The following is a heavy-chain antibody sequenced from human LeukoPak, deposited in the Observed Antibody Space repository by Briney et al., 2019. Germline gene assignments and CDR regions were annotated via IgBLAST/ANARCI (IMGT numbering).Heavy chain of an antibody. CDR1: GGSISSYY. V-gene: IGHV4-59*01. CDR2: IYYSGST. Sequence: SETLSLTCTVSGGSISSYYWSWIRQPPGKGLEWIGYIYYSGSTNYNPSLKSRVTISVDTSKNQFSLKLSSVTAADTAVYYCARARVPGSYSPKGPFDYWGQGTLVTVSS. J-gene: IGHJ4*02. D-gene: IGHD3-10*01. CDR3: ARARVPGSYSPKGPFDY.